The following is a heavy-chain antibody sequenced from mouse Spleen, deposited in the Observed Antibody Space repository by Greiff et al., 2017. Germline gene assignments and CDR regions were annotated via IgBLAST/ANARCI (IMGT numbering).Heavy chain of an antibody. CDR1: GFTFSDYG. J-gene: IGHJ2*01. V-gene: IGHV5-17*01. CDR2: ISSGSSTI. Sequence: EVKLVESGRGLVKPGGSLKLSCAASGFTFSDYGMHWVRQAPEKGLEWVAYISSGSSTIYYADTVKGRFTISRDNAKNTLFLQMTSLRSEDTAMYYCARTIYYDYDYFDYWGQGTTLTVSS. CDR3: ARTIYYDYDYFDY. D-gene: IGHD2-4*01.